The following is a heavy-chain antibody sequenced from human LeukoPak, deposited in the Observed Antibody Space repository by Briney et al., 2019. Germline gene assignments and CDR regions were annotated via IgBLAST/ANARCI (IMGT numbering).Heavy chain of an antibody. V-gene: IGHV1-24*01. Sequence: ASVKVSWKVSGYTLTELSMHWVRQAPVKGLEWMGGFDPEDGETIYAQKFQGRVTMTEDTSTDTAYMELSSLRSEDTAVYYCATGPPRYCSGGSCAFDYWGQGTLVTVSS. J-gene: IGHJ4*02. D-gene: IGHD2-15*01. CDR3: ATGPPRYCSGGSCAFDY. CDR2: FDPEDGET. CDR1: GYTLTELS.